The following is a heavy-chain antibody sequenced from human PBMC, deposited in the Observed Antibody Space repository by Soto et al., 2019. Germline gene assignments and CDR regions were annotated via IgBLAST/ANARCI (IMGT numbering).Heavy chain of an antibody. CDR3: AGPYFGDSWYFDL. D-gene: IGHD4-17*01. J-gene: IGHJ2*01. CDR2: IIPARGTT. CDR1: GGPFSSHT. Sequence: QAQLVQSGAEVKKPGSSVKVSCKAFGGPFSSHTFSWVRQAPGQGLEWMGRIIPARGTTTYAQKFQGRVTITADASVTTVYMELNTLRTDDPAVYYCAGPYFGDSWYFDLWGRGTPVTVSS. V-gene: IGHV1-69*08.